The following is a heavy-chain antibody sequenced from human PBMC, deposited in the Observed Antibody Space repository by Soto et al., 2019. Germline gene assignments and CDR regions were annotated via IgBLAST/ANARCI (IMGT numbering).Heavy chain of an antibody. CDR1: GFTFSSYW. CDR3: ARGSDSSGYYHNWFDP. V-gene: IGHV3-7*05. J-gene: IGHJ5*02. Sequence: GGSLRLSCAASGFTFSSYWMSWVRQAPGKGLEWVANIKQDGSAKYYVDSVKGRFTISRDNAKNSLYLQMNSLRAEDTAVNYCARGSDSSGYYHNWFDPWGQGTLVTVSS. CDR2: IKQDGSAK. D-gene: IGHD3-22*01.